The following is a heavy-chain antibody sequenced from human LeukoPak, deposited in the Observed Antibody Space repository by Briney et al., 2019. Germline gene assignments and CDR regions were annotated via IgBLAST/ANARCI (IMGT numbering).Heavy chain of an antibody. CDR3: AKDLEVLWFGDPTDASDI. CDR1: GFTFSDYP. Sequence: GGSLRLSCAASGFTFSDYPVNWVRQAPGKGLEWVSVITGSGDSSFYGDSVKGRFTISRDNSKNTLYLQMTSLRVEDTAVYYCAKDLEVLWFGDPTDASDIWGQGTMVTVAS. V-gene: IGHV3-23*01. CDR2: ITGSGDSS. J-gene: IGHJ3*02. D-gene: IGHD3-10*01.